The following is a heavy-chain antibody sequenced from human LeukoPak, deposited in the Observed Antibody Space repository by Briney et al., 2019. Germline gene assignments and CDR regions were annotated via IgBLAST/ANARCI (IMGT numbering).Heavy chain of an antibody. J-gene: IGHJ4*02. CDR3: ARDGLRWHFDY. CDR2: IDEDGSET. Sequence: GGSLRLSCEVSGFTFSNYWMMWVRQAPGKGLEWVASIDEDGSETNYVDSVTGRFTISRDNAKNSLYLQMNSLRAEDTAVYYCARDGLRWHFDYWGQGTLVTVSS. D-gene: IGHD4-23*01. CDR1: GFTFSNYW. V-gene: IGHV3-7*01.